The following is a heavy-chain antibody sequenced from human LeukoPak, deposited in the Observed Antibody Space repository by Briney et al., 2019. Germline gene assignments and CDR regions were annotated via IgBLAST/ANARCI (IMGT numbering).Heavy chain of an antibody. J-gene: IGHJ4*02. D-gene: IGHD3-22*01. CDR3: SRGGHGYHSRGYYYVDIDY. CDR1: GITLSNYG. Sequence: GGSLRLSCAVSGITLSNYGMSWVRQAPGKGLEWVGGISDTGGRTNYADSVKGRFTISRDNPKNTLYLQMNSLRDEDTAVYYCSRGGHGYHSRGYYYVDIDYWGQGPLVTVSS. V-gene: IGHV3-23*01. CDR2: ISDTGGRT.